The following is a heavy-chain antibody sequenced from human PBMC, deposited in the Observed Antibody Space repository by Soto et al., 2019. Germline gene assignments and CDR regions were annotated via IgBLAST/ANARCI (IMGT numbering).Heavy chain of an antibody. D-gene: IGHD5-12*01. J-gene: IGHJ4*02. CDR2: INHSGST. Sequence: SETLSLTCAVYGGSFSGYYWSWLRKPPWKGLEWIGEINHSGSTTYNLSLKSRVTISVDTTKHPFSLNLSSVTAADTAVYYCARGLGDGYKCDNRCGYCGQGTRVTVAS. CDR3: ARGLGDGYKCDNRCGY. CDR1: GGSFSGYY. V-gene: IGHV4-34*01.